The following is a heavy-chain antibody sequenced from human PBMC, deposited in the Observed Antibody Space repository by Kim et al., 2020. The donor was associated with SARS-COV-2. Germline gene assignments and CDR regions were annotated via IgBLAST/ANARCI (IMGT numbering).Heavy chain of an antibody. CDR1: GFTFSSYG. D-gene: IGHD2-21*01. Sequence: GGSLRLSCAASGFTFSSYGMHWARQAPGKGLEWVAVISYDGSNKYYADSVKGRFTISRDNSKNTLYLQTNSLRAEDTAVYYCAKSLGYCGGDCYSDHDAFDIWGQGTMVTVSS. J-gene: IGHJ3*02. CDR3: AKSLGYCGGDCYSDHDAFDI. V-gene: IGHV3-30*18. CDR2: ISYDGSNK.